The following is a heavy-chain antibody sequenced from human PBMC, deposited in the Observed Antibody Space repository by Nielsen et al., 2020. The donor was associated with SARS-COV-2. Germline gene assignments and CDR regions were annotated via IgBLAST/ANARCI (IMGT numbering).Heavy chain of an antibody. CDR2: IYYSGNT. Sequence: SETLSLTCSVSNEITPHYWSWVRQTPGKGLEWIGYIYYSGNTSYSPSLKSRVNISLDKSKNQFSLTLKSVTAADTAVYCCAKFRGLGRSVGAFDVWGPGTKVTVSS. D-gene: IGHD3-10*01. CDR1: NEITPHY. V-gene: IGHV4-59*11. J-gene: IGHJ3*01. CDR3: AKFRGLGRSVGAFDV.